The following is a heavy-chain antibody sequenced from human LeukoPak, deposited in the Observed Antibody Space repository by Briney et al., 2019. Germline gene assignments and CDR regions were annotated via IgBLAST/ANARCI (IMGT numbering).Heavy chain of an antibody. J-gene: IGHJ4*02. CDR2: IYHSGST. V-gene: IGHV4-38-2*01. D-gene: IGHD3-10*01. CDR3: ARRCYYGSGSYYCFDY. Sequence: PLETLSLTCAVSGYSISSGYYWGWIRQPPGKGLEWIGSIYHSGSTYYNPSLKSRVTISVDTSKNQFSLKLSSVTAADTAVYYCARRCYYGSGSYYCFDYWGQGTLVTVSS. CDR1: GYSISSGYY.